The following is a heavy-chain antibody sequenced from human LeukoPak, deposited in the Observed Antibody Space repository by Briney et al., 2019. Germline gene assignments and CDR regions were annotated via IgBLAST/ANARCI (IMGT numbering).Heavy chain of an antibody. CDR2: ISGSGGST. D-gene: IGHD6-19*01. J-gene: IGHJ4*02. Sequence: GGSLRLSCAASGFPFSSYAMSWVRQAPGKVLEWVSAISGSGGSTYYADSVKGRFTISRDNSKNTLYLQMNSLRAEDTAVYYCAVCHWHSSGCQNDYWGQGTLVTVSS. CDR1: GFPFSSYA. CDR3: AVCHWHSSGCQNDY. V-gene: IGHV3-23*01.